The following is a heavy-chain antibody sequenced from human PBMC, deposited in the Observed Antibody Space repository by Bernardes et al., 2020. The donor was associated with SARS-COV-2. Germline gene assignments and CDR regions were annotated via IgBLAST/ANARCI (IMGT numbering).Heavy chain of an antibody. D-gene: IGHD6-6*01. Sequence: SLRLSCAASGFTFSSYAMSWVRQAPGKGLEWVSAISGSGGSTYYADSVKGRFTISRDNSKNTLYLQMNSLRAEDTAVYYCAKVFRPVAARPWFDYWGQGPRSPSPQ. V-gene: IGHV3-23*01. CDR1: GFTFSSYA. CDR3: AKVFRPVAARPWFDY. J-gene: IGHJ4*02. CDR2: ISGSGGST.